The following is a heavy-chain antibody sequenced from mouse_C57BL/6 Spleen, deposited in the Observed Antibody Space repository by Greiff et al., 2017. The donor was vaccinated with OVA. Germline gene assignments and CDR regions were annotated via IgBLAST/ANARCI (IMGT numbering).Heavy chain of an antibody. Sequence: QVHVKQSGAELAKPGASVKLSCKASGYTFTSYWMHWVKQRPGQGLEWIGYINPSSGYTKYNQKFKDKATLTADKSSSTAYMQLSSLTYEDSAVYYCALYYYGSSLFAYWGQGTLVTVSA. D-gene: IGHD1-1*01. CDR1: GYTFTSYW. CDR3: ALYYYGSSLFAY. J-gene: IGHJ3*01. CDR2: INPSSGYT. V-gene: IGHV1-7*01.